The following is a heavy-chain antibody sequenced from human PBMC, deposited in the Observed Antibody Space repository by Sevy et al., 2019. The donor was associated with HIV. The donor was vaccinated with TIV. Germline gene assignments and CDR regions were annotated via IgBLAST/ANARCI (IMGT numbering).Heavy chain of an antibody. V-gene: IGHV3-11*01. CDR2: ISSSGSTI. D-gene: IGHD3-3*01. CDR3: ARHFPYDFWSGYTPFFDY. CDR1: GFTFSDYY. J-gene: IGHJ4*02. Sequence: GGSLRLSCAASGFTFSDYYMSWIRQAPGKGLEWVSYISSSGSTIYYADSVKGRFTISRDNAKNSLYLQMNSLRAEDTAVYYCARHFPYDFWSGYTPFFDYWGQGTLVTVSS.